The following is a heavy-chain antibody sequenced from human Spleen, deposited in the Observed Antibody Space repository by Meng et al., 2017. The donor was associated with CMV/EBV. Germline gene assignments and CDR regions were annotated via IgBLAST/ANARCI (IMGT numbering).Heavy chain of an antibody. CDR3: ARLVGATDY. D-gene: IGHD1-26*01. J-gene: IGHJ4*02. Sequence: GGSLRLSCAASGFIFSSSEMNWVRQAPGKGLEWLSDISPTGGTIYYADSVKGRFTISRDNARNSLYLQMNSLRAEDTAVYYCARLVGATDYWGQGTLVTVSS. CDR2: ISPTGGTI. V-gene: IGHV3-48*03. CDR1: GFIFSSSE.